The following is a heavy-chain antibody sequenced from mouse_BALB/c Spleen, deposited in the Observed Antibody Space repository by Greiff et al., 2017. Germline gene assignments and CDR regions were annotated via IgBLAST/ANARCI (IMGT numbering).Heavy chain of an antibody. CDR3: VRVYYGSSYDWYFDV. D-gene: IGHD1-1*01. V-gene: IGHV2-9-2*01. CDR1: GFSLTSYD. CDR2: IWTGGGT. Sequence: VKLVESGPGLVAPSQSLSITCTVSGFSLTSYDISWIRQPPGKGLEWLGVIWTGGGTNYNSAFMSRLSISKDNSKSQVFLKMNSLQTDDTAIYYCVRVYYGSSYDWYFDVWGAGTTVTVSS. J-gene: IGHJ1*01.